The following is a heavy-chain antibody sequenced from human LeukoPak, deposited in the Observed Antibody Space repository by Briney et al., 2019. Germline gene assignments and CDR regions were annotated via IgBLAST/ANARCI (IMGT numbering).Heavy chain of an antibody. D-gene: IGHD2-15*01. V-gene: IGHV3-48*01. CDR1: GFTFRTSG. Sequence: GGSLRLSCAASGFTFRTSGMHWVRQAPGKGLEWVSYISSSGTTYSYAHSVKGRFTISRDNSKNTLYLQMSSLRAEDTAVYDRAKGTYCSGANCYPSVYYYYYMDVWGKGTTVTVSS. J-gene: IGHJ6*03. CDR3: AKGTYCSGANCYPSVYYYYYMDV. CDR2: ISSSGTTY.